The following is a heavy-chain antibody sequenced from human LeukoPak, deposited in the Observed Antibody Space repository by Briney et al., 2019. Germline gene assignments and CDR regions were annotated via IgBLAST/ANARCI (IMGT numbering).Heavy chain of an antibody. CDR3: ARPRLAFLEPHPLDRYFDY. Sequence: GASVKVSCKASGYILTSNAMHWVRQAPGQRLEWMGWINAGNDNGNRKYSQKFQGRVTITADESTSTAYMELSSLRSEDTAVYYCARPRLAFLEPHPLDRYFDYWGQGTLVTVSS. V-gene: IGHV1-3*01. CDR1: GYILTSNA. CDR2: INAGNDNGNR. J-gene: IGHJ4*02. D-gene: IGHD3-3*02.